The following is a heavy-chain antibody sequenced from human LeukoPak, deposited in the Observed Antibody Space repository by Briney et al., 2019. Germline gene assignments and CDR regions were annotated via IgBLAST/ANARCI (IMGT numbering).Heavy chain of an antibody. J-gene: IGHJ4*02. CDR3: ASQDYSSGWYYFDY. V-gene: IGHV4-39*01. D-gene: IGHD6-19*01. Sequence: SETLSLTCTVSGGSISSSSYSWGWIRQPPGKGLEWIGSIYYSGSTYYNPSLKSRVTMSVDTSKNQFSLKLNSVTAADTAVYYCASQDYSSGWYYFDYWGQGTLVTVSS. CDR1: GGSISSSSYS. CDR2: IYYSGST.